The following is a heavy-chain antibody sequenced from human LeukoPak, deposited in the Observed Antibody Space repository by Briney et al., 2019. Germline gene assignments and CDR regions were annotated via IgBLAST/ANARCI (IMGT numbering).Heavy chain of an antibody. Sequence: ASVTVSCKASGYTFTSYYMHWVRQAPGQGLEWMGIINPSGGSTTYAQKFQGRVTMTSDTSTSTVYMELSSLRSEDTAVYYCARDPGNTGSSELAYWGQGTLVTVSS. D-gene: IGHD1-26*01. V-gene: IGHV1-46*01. J-gene: IGHJ4*02. CDR1: GYTFTSYY. CDR3: ARDPGNTGSSELAY. CDR2: INPSGGST.